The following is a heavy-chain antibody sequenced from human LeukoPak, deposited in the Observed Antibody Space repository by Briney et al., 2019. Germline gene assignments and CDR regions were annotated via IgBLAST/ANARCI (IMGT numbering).Heavy chain of an antibody. V-gene: IGHV3-74*01. J-gene: IGHJ4*02. CDR2: IGNDGSDT. D-gene: IGHD4-17*01. CDR3: AKDRGHDYVHY. Sequence: GGSLRLSCAASRFTFSSYWFHWVRQAPGKGLVWVSRIGNDGSDTIYADSVKGRFTISRDNAKSTLYLQMNSLRAEDTAVYYCAKDRGHDYVHYWGQGTLVTVSS. CDR1: RFTFSSYW.